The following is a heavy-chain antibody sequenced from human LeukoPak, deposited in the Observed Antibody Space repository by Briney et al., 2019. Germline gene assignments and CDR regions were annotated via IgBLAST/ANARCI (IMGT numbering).Heavy chain of an antibody. CDR3: TKESGSGSRYSFDY. Sequence: GGSLRLSCAASGFTFRSHGIHWVRQAPGKGLEWVAVVSDDGKTTYYADSVKGRFTISRDNSKNALFLQMNSLRGEDTAVYYCTKESGSGSRYSFDYWGQGTLVTVSS. D-gene: IGHD1-26*01. J-gene: IGHJ4*02. V-gene: IGHV3-30*18. CDR2: VSDDGKTT. CDR1: GFTFRSHG.